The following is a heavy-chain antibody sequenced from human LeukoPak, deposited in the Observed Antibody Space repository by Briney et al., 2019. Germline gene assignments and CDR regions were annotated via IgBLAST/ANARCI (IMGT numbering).Heavy chain of an antibody. CDR2: ITGSGYYI. CDR1: GIAITANY. CDR3: TRSVLPAAAWFDP. J-gene: IGHJ5*02. Sequence: GGSLRLSCVASGIAITANYMNWVRQAPGKGLEWLSSITGSGYYIYYADSVKGRFAISRDNDKNSVYLQMNSLRDEDTAVYYCTRSVLPAAAWFDPWGQGTLVTVSS. D-gene: IGHD2-2*01. V-gene: IGHV3-21*01.